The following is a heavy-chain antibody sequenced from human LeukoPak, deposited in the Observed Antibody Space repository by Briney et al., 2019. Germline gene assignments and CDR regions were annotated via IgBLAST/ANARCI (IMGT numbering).Heavy chain of an antibody. Sequence: PSETLSLTCTVSGGSISSYYWSWIRQPPGKGLEWIGYIYYSGSTNYNPSLKSRVTISVDTSKNQFSLKLSSVTAADTAVYYCARDSSPGGFDYWGQGTLVTVSS. D-gene: IGHD6-6*01. CDR2: IYYSGST. J-gene: IGHJ4*02. V-gene: IGHV4-59*01. CDR1: GGSISSYY. CDR3: ARDSSPGGFDY.